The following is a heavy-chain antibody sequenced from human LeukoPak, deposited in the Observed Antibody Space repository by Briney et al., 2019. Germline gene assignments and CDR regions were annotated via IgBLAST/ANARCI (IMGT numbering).Heavy chain of an antibody. CDR1: GFTFSSYA. CDR3: ARWGVSGSSSPVYYYYGMDV. D-gene: IGHD1-26*01. V-gene: IGHV3-23*01. CDR2: ISGSGGST. J-gene: IGHJ6*02. Sequence: GGSLRLSCAASGFTFSSYAMSWVRQAPGKGLEWVSAISGSGGSTYYADSVEGRFTISRDNSKNTLYPQMNSLRAEDTAVYYCARWGVSGSSSPVYYYYGMDVWGQGTTVTVSS.